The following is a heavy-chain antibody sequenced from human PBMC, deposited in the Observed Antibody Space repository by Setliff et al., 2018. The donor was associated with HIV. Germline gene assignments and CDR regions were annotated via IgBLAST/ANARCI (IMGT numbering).Heavy chain of an antibody. J-gene: IGHJ5*02. Sequence: PSETLSLTCAVYGGSFSGYYWSWIRQPPGKGLEWIGEINHSGSTNYNPSLKSRVTISVATSKNQFSLRLSSVTAADTAVYYCARHSGSGYYLIDPWGQGTLVTVSS. CDR2: INHSGST. V-gene: IGHV4-34*01. D-gene: IGHD3-22*01. CDR1: GGSFSGYY. CDR3: ARHSGSGYYLIDP.